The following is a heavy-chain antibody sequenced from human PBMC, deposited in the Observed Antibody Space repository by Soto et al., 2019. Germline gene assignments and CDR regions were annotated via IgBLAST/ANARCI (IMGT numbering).Heavy chain of an antibody. V-gene: IGHV3-30*18. D-gene: IGHD6-13*01. CDR2: ISYDGSNK. CDR1: GFTFSSYG. Sequence: PGGSLRLSCAASGFTFSSYGMHWVRQAPGKGLEWVAVISYDGSNKYYADSVKGRFTISRDNSKNTLYLQMNSLRAEDTAVYYCAKGIAAAEYYFDYWRQGTLVTVS. CDR3: AKGIAAAEYYFDY. J-gene: IGHJ4*02.